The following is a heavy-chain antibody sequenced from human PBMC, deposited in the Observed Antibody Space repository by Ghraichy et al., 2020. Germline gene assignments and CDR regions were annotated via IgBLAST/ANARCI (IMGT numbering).Heavy chain of an antibody. CDR1: GFTFSSYG. D-gene: IGHD3-9*01. Sequence: GESLNISCAASGFTFSSYGMHWVRQAPGKGLEWVAVIWYDGSNKYYADSVKGRFTISRDNSKNTLYLQMNSLRAEDTAVYYCARGKSTYYDILTGYSYYYYGMDVWGQGTTVTVSS. V-gene: IGHV3-33*01. CDR2: IWYDGSNK. CDR3: ARGKSTYYDILTGYSYYYYGMDV. J-gene: IGHJ6*02.